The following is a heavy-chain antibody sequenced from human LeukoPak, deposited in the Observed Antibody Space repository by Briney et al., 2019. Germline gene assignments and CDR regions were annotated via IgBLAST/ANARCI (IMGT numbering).Heavy chain of an antibody. D-gene: IGHD6-19*01. CDR1: GYTFTSYW. Sequence: GESLKISCKASGYTFTSYWIAWVRQMPGQGLEWMGIIYPGDFDTRYSPSFQGQVTISADKSISTAYLQWSSLKASDTAMYYCATIVVAGFDYWGQGTLVTVSS. CDR3: ATIVVAGFDY. CDR2: IYPGDFDT. J-gene: IGHJ4*02. V-gene: IGHV5-51*01.